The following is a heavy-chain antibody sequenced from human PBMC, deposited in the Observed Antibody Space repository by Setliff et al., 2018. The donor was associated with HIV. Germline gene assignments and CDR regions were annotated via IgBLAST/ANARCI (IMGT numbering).Heavy chain of an antibody. CDR3: ARSATNYNYYYYGMDV. CDR2: IIPIFGTA. D-gene: IGHD4-4*01. Sequence: ASVKVSCKASGGPFTSAFNWVRQVPGQGLEWMGGIIPIFGTANYAQNFGGRVTISRDNSKKTLFLQMNSLRAEDTGVYYCARSATNYNYYYYGMDVWGQGTTVTVS. CDR1: GGPFTSA. J-gene: IGHJ6*02. V-gene: IGHV1-69*05.